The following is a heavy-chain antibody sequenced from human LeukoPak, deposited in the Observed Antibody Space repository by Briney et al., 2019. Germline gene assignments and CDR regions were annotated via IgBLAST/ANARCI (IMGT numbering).Heavy chain of an antibody. Sequence: SETLSLTCAVYGGSFSGYYWSWIRQPPGKGLEWIGEINHSGSTNYNPSLKSRVTISVDTSKNQFSLKLSSVTAADTAVYYCARGQGRMFTKRVGNWFDPWGQGTLVTVSS. J-gene: IGHJ5*02. CDR3: ARGQGRMFTKRVGNWFDP. D-gene: IGHD3-10*02. CDR1: GGSFSGYY. V-gene: IGHV4-34*01. CDR2: INHSGST.